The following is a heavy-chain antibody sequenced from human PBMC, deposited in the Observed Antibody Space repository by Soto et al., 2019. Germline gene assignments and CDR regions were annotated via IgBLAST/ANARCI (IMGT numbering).Heavy chain of an antibody. V-gene: IGHV1-18*01. Sequence: QVHLVQSGAEVKKPGASVKVSCKGSGYIFTTYGITWVRQAPGQGLEWMGWISAHNGNTNYAQKLQGRVTVTRDTSTSTACMELRNLRSDDTAVYDCARGRYGDYWGQGALVTVSS. D-gene: IGHD1-1*01. J-gene: IGHJ4*02. CDR1: GYIFTTYG. CDR3: ARGRYGDY. CDR2: ISAHNGNT.